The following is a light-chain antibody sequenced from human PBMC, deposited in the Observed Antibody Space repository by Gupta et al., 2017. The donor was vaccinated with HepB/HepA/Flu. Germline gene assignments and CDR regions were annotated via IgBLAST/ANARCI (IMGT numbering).Light chain of an antibody. CDR3: CSYAGSSTFEV. CDR1: SSDVGRYNL. J-gene: IGLJ3*02. Sequence: QSALPQPASVSASPRQSITLSCTGPSSDVGRYNLVSWYQQPPGKAPKLMIYEVSKRPSGGANRFSGSKSGNTAALTISGPQAEEEADYYCCSYAGSSTFEVFGGGTKLTVL. V-gene: IGLV2-23*02. CDR2: EVS.